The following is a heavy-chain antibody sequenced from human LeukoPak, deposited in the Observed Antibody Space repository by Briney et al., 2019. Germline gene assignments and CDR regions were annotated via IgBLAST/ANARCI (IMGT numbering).Heavy chain of an antibody. CDR3: ARGPPGAGCFDY. V-gene: IGHV3-21*01. CDR1: GFTFSSYS. CDR2: ISSSSSYI. Sequence: GGSLRLSCAASGFTFSSYSMNWVRQAPGKGLEWVSSISSSSSYIYYADSVKGRFTISRDNAKNSLYLQMNSLRAEDTAVYYCARGPPGAGCFDYWGQGTLVTVSS. J-gene: IGHJ4*02. D-gene: IGHD4/OR15-4a*01.